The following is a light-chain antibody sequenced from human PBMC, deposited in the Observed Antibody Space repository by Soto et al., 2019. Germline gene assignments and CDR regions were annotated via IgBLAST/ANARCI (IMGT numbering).Light chain of an antibody. J-gene: IGKJ3*01. CDR2: KAS. CDR1: QSISSW. V-gene: IGKV1-5*03. Sequence: DIQMTQSPSTLSASVGDRVTITCRASQSISSWLAWYQQKPGKAPKLLIYKASSLESGVPSRFSGSGSGTEFTLTISSLQPDDFATYYCHQYNSLFTFGPGTKVDIK. CDR3: HQYNSLFT.